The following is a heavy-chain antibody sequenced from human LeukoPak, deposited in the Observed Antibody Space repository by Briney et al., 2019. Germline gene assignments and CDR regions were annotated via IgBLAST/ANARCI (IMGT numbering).Heavy chain of an antibody. D-gene: IGHD1-26*01. CDR2: IKQDGSEK. CDR3: ASGTIYGGSYQNFDH. V-gene: IGHV3-7*05. Sequence: PGGSLRLSCAASGFTFSSYWMSWVRQAPGKGLEWVANIKQDGSEKYYVDSVKGRFTISRDNAKNSLYLQMNSLRAEDTAVFYCASGTIYGGSYQNFDHWGQGTLVTVSS. J-gene: IGHJ4*02. CDR1: GFTFSSYW.